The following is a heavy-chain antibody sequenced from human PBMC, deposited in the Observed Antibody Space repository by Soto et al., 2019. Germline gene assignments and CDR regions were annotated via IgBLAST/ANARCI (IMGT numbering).Heavy chain of an antibody. CDR2: IYYSGST. V-gene: IGHV4-31*03. J-gene: IGHJ6*02. D-gene: IGHD5-12*01. Sequence: SETLSLTCTVSGGSISSGGYYWSWIREHPGKGLEWIGYIYYSGSTYYNPSLKSRVTISVDTSKNQFSLKLSSVTAADTAVYYCARDHRVVATNNYHYYGMDVWGQGTTVTVS. CDR3: ARDHRVVATNNYHYYGMDV. CDR1: GGSISSGGYY.